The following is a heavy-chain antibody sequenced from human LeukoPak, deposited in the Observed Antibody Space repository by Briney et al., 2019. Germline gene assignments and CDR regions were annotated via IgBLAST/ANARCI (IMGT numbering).Heavy chain of an antibody. J-gene: IGHJ4*02. CDR1: GYDFTNYY. Sequence: ASVTVSFTASGYDFTNYYVHWVRQAPGQGLEWMGTINPNPHEDITTYAQKFQDRVTMTKDPAMSTVYMELSSLTSEDTAVYYCARDRVGAFFDYWGQGTLVTVSS. CDR3: ARDRVGAFFDY. D-gene: IGHD1-26*01. CDR2: INPNPHEDIT. V-gene: IGHV1-46*01.